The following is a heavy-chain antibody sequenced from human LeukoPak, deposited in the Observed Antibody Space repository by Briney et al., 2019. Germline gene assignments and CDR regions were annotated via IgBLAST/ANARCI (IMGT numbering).Heavy chain of an antibody. CDR3: ARDLVLSSSSSLGY. D-gene: IGHD6-6*01. CDR1: GYTFTSYG. V-gene: IGHV1-8*02. J-gene: IGHJ4*02. CDR2: MNPNSGNT. Sequence: ASVKVSCKASGYTFTSYGISWVRQATGQGLEWMGWMNPNSGNTGYAQKFQGRVTMTRNTSISTAYMELSSLRSEDTAVYYCARDLVLSSSSSLGYWGQGTLVTVSS.